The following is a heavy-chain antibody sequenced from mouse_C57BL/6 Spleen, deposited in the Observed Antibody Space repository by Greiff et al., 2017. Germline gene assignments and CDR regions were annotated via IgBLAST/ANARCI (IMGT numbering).Heavy chain of an antibody. J-gene: IGHJ3*01. Sequence: EVMLVESGGGLVKPGGSLKLSCAASGFTFSDYGMHWVRQAPEKGLEWVAYISSGSSTIYYADTVKGRFTISRDNAKNTLFLQMTSLRSEDTAMYYCARTGTEKARFAYWGQGTLVTVSA. CDR2: ISSGSSTI. D-gene: IGHD4-1*01. CDR1: GFTFSDYG. V-gene: IGHV5-17*01. CDR3: ARTGTEKARFAY.